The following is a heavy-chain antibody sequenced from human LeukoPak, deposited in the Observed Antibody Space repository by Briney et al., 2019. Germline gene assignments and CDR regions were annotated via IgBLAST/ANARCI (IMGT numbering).Heavy chain of an antibody. V-gene: IGHV4-38-2*02. D-gene: IGHD6-13*01. CDR3: ARDVTAAFDY. J-gene: IGHJ4*02. CDR2: IYHSGST. CDR1: GYSISSGYY. Sequence: SETLSLTCTVSGYSISSGYYWGWIRQPPGKGLEWIGSIYHSGSTYYNPSLKSRVTSSVDTSKNQFSLRLTSVTAADTAVYYCARDVTAAFDYWGQGTLVAVSS.